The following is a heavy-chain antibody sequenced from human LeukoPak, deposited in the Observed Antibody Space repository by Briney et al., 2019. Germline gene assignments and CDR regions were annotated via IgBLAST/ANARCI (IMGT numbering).Heavy chain of an antibody. V-gene: IGHV1-46*01. CDR1: GYTFTSYY. Sequence: ASVKVSCKASGYTFTSYYMHWVRQAPGQGLEWMGIINPSGGSTSYAQKFQGRATMTRDTSTSTVYMELSSLRSEDTAVYYCARGSPYDFWSGIQDYWGQETLVTVSS. CDR2: INPSGGST. J-gene: IGHJ4*02. CDR3: ARGSPYDFWSGIQDY. D-gene: IGHD3-3*01.